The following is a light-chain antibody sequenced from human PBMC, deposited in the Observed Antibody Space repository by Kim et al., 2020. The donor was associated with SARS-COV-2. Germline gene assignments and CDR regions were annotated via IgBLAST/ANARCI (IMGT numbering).Light chain of an antibody. V-gene: IGKV3-11*01. Sequence: VVLTQSPVILSVSPGERATLSCRASQSIATYLAWYQQRPGQAPRLLIYDASNMATGTPARISGSGSGTDFTLTISSLEPEDFAVYYCQQRSNWPLTFGGGTKVDIK. J-gene: IGKJ4*01. CDR1: QSIATY. CDR2: DAS. CDR3: QQRSNWPLT.